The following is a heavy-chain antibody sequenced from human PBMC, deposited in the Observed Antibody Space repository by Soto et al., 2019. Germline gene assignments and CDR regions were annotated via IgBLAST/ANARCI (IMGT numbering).Heavy chain of an antibody. D-gene: IGHD3-3*01. CDR2: IIPIFGTA. J-gene: IGHJ6*02. CDR3: AREITIFGVAERMDV. CDR1: GGTFSSYA. Sequence: SVKVSCKASGGTFSSYAISWVRQAPGQGLERMGGIIPIFGTANYAQKFQGRVTITADKSTSTAYMELSSLRSEETAVYYCAREITIFGVAERMDVWGQGTTVTVSS. V-gene: IGHV1-69*06.